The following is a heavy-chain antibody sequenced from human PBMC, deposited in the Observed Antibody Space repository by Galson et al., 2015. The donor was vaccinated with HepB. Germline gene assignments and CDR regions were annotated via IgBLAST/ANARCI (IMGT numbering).Heavy chain of an antibody. Sequence: SLRLSCAASGFPFSSYAMSWVRQAPGKGLEWVSGIDGSGVGTHYTDSVKGRFTISRDNSKNTVYLQINSLRAEDTAIYYCAKDVQYYYDASGYSAGGYFEYWGQGTLVTVSS. CDR2: IDGSGVGT. V-gene: IGHV3-23*01. CDR1: GFPFSSYA. CDR3: AKDVQYYYDASGYSAGGYFEY. D-gene: IGHD3-22*01. J-gene: IGHJ4*02.